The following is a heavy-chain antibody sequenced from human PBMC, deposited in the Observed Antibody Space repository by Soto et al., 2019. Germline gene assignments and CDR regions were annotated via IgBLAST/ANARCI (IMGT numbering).Heavy chain of an antibody. Sequence: GGSLRLSCAASGFTFSSYWMSWVRQAPGKGLEWVANIKQDGSEKYYVDSVKGRFTISRDNAKNSLYLQMNSLRAEDMAVYYCAREGSSSSFAFDIWGQGTMVTVSS. CDR2: IKQDGSEK. CDR3: AREGSSSSFAFDI. CDR1: GFTFSSYW. J-gene: IGHJ3*02. D-gene: IGHD6-6*01. V-gene: IGHV3-7*01.